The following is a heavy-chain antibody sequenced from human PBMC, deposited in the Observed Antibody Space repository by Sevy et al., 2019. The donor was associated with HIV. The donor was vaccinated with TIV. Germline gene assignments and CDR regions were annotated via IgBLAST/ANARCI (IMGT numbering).Heavy chain of an antibody. V-gene: IGHV3-21*05. J-gene: IGHJ4*02. CDR1: GYTFPAFS. Sequence: GGSLRLSCTASGYTFPAFSFNWVRQAPGKGLEWLSYISTGTDHIYYADSAKGRFTISRDDAKNSVYLKMKSLRDQDTALYYCVRRGVDAYNVYFDLWGQGTLVTVSS. CDR2: ISTGTDHI. CDR3: VRRGVDAYNVYFDL. D-gene: IGHD3-10*01.